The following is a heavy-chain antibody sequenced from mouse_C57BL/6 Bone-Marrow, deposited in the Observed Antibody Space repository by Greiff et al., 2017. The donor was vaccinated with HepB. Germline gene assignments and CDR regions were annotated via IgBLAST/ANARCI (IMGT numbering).Heavy chain of an antibody. Sequence: QVQLKQSGAELVRPGTSVKMSCKASGYTFTNYWIGWAKQRPGHGLEWIGDIYPGGGYTNYNEKFKGKATLTADKSSSTAYMQFSSLTSEDSAIYYCARRDWDLWFAYWGQGTLVTVSA. J-gene: IGHJ3*01. D-gene: IGHD4-1*01. CDR2: IYPGGGYT. V-gene: IGHV1-63*01. CDR3: ARRDWDLWFAY. CDR1: GYTFTNYW.